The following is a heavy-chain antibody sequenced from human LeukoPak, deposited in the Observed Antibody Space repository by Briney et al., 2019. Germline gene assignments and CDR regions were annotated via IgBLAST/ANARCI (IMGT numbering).Heavy chain of an antibody. J-gene: IGHJ3*02. CDR2: ISAYNGNT. D-gene: IGHD4-23*01. V-gene: IGHV1-18*01. CDR3: AGLGGNLGADAFDI. CDR1: GYTFTSYG. Sequence: ASVKVSCKASGYTFTSYGISWVRQAPGQGPEWMGWISAYNGNTNYAQKLQGRVTMTTDTSTSTAYMELRSLRSDDTAVYSCAGLGGNLGADAFDIWGQGTMVTVSS.